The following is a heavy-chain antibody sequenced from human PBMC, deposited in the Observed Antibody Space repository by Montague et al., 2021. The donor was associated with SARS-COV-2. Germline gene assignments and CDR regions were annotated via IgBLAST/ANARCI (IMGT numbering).Heavy chain of an antibody. Sequence: SETLSLTCTVSGGSISNYYWSWIRQSPGKRLEWIENIHHTGSSNYSPSXXSRVTISLGTSRNQFSLKLSSVTAADTAVYYCARDGFYYDSSGEYLETGGFDNWGQGTLVTVSS. CDR1: GGSISNYY. J-gene: IGHJ4*02. D-gene: IGHD3-22*01. CDR3: ARDGFYYDSSGEYLETGGFDN. V-gene: IGHV4-59*01. CDR2: IHHTGSS.